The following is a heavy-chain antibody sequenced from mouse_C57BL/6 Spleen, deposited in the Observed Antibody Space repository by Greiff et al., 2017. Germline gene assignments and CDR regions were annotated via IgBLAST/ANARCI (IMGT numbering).Heavy chain of an antibody. CDR2: INPNNGGT. CDR3: ARPYYYGSSHRYFDV. Sequence: EVQLQQSGPELVKPGASVKMSCKASGYTFTDYNMHWVKQSHGKSLEWIGYINPNNGGTSYNQQFKGKATLTVNKSSSTAYMELRSLTSEDSAVYYCARPYYYGSSHRYFDVWGTGTTVTVSS. CDR1: GYTFTDYN. D-gene: IGHD1-1*01. V-gene: IGHV1-22*01. J-gene: IGHJ1*03.